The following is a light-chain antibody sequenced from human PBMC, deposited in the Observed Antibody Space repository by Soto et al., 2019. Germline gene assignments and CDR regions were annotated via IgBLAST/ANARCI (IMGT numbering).Light chain of an antibody. J-gene: IGLJ1*01. CDR1: SSDIGAYDY. Sequence: QSALTQPASLSGSPGQSITISCTGTSSDIGAYDYVSWFQQHPGKAPKLMISEVNNRPSGVSNRFSGSKSGNTAYLTVFGLQAEDEADYYCSSYAGSDVFVFGTGTKVTVL. CDR2: EVN. CDR3: SSYAGSDVFV. V-gene: IGLV2-14*01.